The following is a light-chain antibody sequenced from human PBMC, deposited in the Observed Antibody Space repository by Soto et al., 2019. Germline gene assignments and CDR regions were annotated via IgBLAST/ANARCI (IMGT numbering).Light chain of an antibody. CDR3: CSHAASYTFV. CDR1: SSDVGGYNC. Sequence: QSALTQPRSVSGSPGQSVTISCTGTSSDVGGYNCVSWYQQHPGKAPQLIIYDVTQRPSGVPDRFSGSKSGNTASLSISGLQVEDEADYSCCSHAASYTFVFGTGTKVTVL. V-gene: IGLV2-11*01. CDR2: DVT. J-gene: IGLJ1*01.